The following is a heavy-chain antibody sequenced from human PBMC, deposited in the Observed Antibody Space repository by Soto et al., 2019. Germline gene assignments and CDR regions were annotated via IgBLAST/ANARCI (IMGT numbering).Heavy chain of an antibody. V-gene: IGHV4-39*01. CDR3: ATSNYDFWSGYSDPYYFAY. D-gene: IGHD3-3*01. Sequence: PSETLSLTCTVSGGSISSSSYYWGWIRQPPGKGLEWIGSIYYSGSTYYNPSLKSRVTISVDTSKNQFSLKLSSVTAADTAVYYCATSNYDFWSGYSDPYYFAYWGQEALAIAAS. J-gene: IGHJ4*02. CDR2: IYYSGST. CDR1: GGSISSSSYY.